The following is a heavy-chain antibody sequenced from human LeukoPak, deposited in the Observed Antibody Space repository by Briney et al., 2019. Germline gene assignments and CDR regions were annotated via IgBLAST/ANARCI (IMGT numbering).Heavy chain of an antibody. V-gene: IGHV3-7*01. D-gene: IGHD3-22*01. CDR1: GFTFSSYW. Sequence: AGGSLRLPCAASGFTFSSYWMSWVRQAPGKGLEWVANIKQDGSEKYYVDSVKGRFTISRDNAKNSLYLQMNSLRAEDTAVYYCARDGFNYYDSSGDYWGQGTLVTVSS. CDR3: ARDGFNYYDSSGDY. CDR2: IKQDGSEK. J-gene: IGHJ4*02.